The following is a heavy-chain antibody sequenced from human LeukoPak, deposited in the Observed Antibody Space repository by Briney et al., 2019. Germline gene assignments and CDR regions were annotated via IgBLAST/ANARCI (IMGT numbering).Heavy chain of an antibody. Sequence: GGSLRLSCAASGFTFSSYAMSWVRQAPGKGLEWVSAISGSGGSTYYADSVKGRFTISRDNSKNTLYLQTNSLRAEDTALYYCATLRGASTAVFDSWGQGALVTVSS. J-gene: IGHJ4*02. V-gene: IGHV3-23*01. D-gene: IGHD2-21*02. CDR1: GFTFSSYA. CDR2: ISGSGGST. CDR3: ATLRGASTAVFDS.